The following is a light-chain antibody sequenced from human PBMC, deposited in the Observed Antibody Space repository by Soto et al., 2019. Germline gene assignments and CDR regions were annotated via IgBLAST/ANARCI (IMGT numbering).Light chain of an antibody. V-gene: IGKV3-11*01. Sequence: VLTQSPATLSLSPGERATLSCRASQSIHTSLAWYQQKPGQPPRLVVYDSTLRANGVPDRFGGSRSGTEFTLTINNREPEDFAVYYCQQRNVWPPITFGQRTRLEI. CDR1: QSIHTS. CDR3: QQRNVWPPIT. J-gene: IGKJ5*01. CDR2: DST.